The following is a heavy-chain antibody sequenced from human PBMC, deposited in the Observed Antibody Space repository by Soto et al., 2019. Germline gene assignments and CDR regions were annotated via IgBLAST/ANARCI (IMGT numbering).Heavy chain of an antibody. CDR3: ASSYSGYLDN. V-gene: IGHV4-31*03. J-gene: IGHJ4*02. CDR1: GGSMSSGAYY. D-gene: IGHD3-22*01. Sequence: PSETLSLTCSVSGGSMSSGAYYWNWIRQHPGKGLEWIAYIYHTGNTYYNPSLRSRTTISVDTSENQFSLKLTSVTDADTAVYFCASSYSGYLDNWGQGTLVTVS. CDR2: IYHTGNT.